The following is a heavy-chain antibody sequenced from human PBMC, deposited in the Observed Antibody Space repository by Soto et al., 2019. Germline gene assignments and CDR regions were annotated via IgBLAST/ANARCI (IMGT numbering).Heavy chain of an antibody. D-gene: IGHD6-13*01. J-gene: IGHJ4*02. V-gene: IGHV4-59*01. CDR3: ARGEAADSFDY. Sequence: SETLSLTCTVSDGSISSYHWSWIRQTPGKGLEWIGYIYYTGSTNYNPSLKSRVTISLDTSKKQFSLSLNSVTAADTAVYYCARGEAADSFDYWGQGTLVTVSS. CDR1: DGSISSYH. CDR2: IYYTGST.